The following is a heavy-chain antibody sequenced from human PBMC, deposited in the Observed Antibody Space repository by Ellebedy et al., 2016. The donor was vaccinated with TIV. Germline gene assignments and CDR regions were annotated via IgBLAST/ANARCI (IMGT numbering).Heavy chain of an antibody. J-gene: IGHJ4*02. CDR2: ISGSAGST. CDR1: GFTFNSYW. CDR3: ATQKTGY. V-gene: IGHV3-23*01. Sequence: LSLTCAASGFTFNSYWMSWVRQAPGKGLEWVATISGSAGSTYYADSVKGRFTISRDNAKNTLYLQMSSLRADDTAVYYCATQKTGYWGQGTLVTVSS.